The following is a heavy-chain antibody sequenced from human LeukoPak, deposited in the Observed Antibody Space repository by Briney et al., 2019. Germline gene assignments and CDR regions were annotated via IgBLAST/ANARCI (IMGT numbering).Heavy chain of an antibody. J-gene: IGHJ4*02. V-gene: IGHV3-23*01. CDR3: AKAISLRYRYYIDY. Sequence: GGSLRLSCSASGFTFNNYAMSWVRQAPGKGLEWVSGISDTGGKTYYADSVKGRFTISKDKSNNVLFLQMNTLRAEDTALYYCAKAISLRYRYYIDYWGQGTLVTVSS. CDR1: GFTFNNYA. CDR2: ISDTGGKT. D-gene: IGHD2-2*02.